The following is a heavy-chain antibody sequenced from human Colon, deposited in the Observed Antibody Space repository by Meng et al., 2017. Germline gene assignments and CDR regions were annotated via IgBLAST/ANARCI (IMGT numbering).Heavy chain of an antibody. J-gene: IGHJ4*02. CDR2: IYTADGNR. CDR3: ARDERGGPYYFDY. Sequence: QVHLVQSGAELKKPGAQVKVSCQASGYSFTSYGMHWLRQAPGQRPEWMGWIYTADGNRRYSQRFQDRLTITSDTFARTAYMELSSLRSEDTAVYFCARDERGGPYYFDYWGQGTLVTVSS. V-gene: IGHV1-3*04. CDR1: GYSFTSYG.